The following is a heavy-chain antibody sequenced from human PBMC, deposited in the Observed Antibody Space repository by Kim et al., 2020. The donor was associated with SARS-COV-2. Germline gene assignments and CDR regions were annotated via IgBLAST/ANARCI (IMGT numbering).Heavy chain of an antibody. D-gene: IGHD3-22*01. CDR3: ARIVSTSSGLRF. V-gene: IGHV1-3*01. CDR1: GYILTSYA. Sequence: ASVKVSCKASGYILTSYAMHWVRQAPGQRFEWMGWINGANDKTKYSEKLQGRLTITKDTSANTVYMNLYSLRSEDTAVYYCARIVSTSSGLRFWGQGTLVTVSS. J-gene: IGHJ4*02. CDR2: INGANDKT.